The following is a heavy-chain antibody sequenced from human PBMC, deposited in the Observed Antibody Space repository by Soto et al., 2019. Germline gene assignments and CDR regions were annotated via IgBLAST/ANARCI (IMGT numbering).Heavy chain of an antibody. D-gene: IGHD3-9*01. CDR3: ARGAGVLRYFDWLSKYYFDY. CDR2: INHSGST. V-gene: IGHV4-34*01. Sequence: SETLSLTCAVYGGSFSGYYWSWIRQPPGKGLEWIGEINHSGSTNYNPSLKSRVTISVDTSKNQFSLKLSSVTTADTAVYYCARGAGVLRYFDWLSKYYFDYWGQGTLVTVSS. J-gene: IGHJ4*02. CDR1: GGSFSGYY.